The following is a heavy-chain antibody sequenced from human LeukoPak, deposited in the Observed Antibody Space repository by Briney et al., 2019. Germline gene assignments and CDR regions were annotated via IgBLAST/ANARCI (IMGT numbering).Heavy chain of an antibody. CDR1: GFTFSDFY. V-gene: IGHV3-11*01. D-gene: IGHD1-20*01. J-gene: IGHJ4*02. Sequence: GGSLRLSCAASGFTFSDFYFNWIRQTPGKGLEWVSYINTASSIHYADSVKGRFTIYRDNARNSLYLQMGNLRVEDTAVYYCARDDNWNDKPFDFWGQGTLVTVSS. CDR3: ARDDNWNDKPFDF. CDR2: INTASSI.